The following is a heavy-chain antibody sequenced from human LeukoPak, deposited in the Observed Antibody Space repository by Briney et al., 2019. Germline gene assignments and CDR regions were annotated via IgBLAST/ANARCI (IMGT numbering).Heavy chain of an antibody. D-gene: IGHD2-2*02. CDR1: GFTFISYS. J-gene: IGHJ3*02. Sequence: GGSLRLSCAASGFTFISYSMNWVRQAPGKGLERVSSISSSSSYIYYADSVKGRFTISRDNAKNSLYLQMNSLRAEDTAVYYCARSSPHCSSTSCYNDAFDIWGQGTMVTVSS. CDR2: ISSSSSYI. V-gene: IGHV3-21*01. CDR3: ARSSPHCSSTSCYNDAFDI.